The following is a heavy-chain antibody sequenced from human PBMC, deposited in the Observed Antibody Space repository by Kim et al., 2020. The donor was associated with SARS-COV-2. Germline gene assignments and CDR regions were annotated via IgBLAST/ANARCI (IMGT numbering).Heavy chain of an antibody. CDR1: GFTFTGYA. J-gene: IGHJ5*02. CDR3: MKGGWGSIMHH. D-gene: IGHD2-21*01. Sequence: GGSLRLSCTTSGFTFTGYAMRWVRQAPGKGLEWVSSIDGSDGTTYYVDSVKGRFTISRDNTKNTLYLQMSTLRADDTAVYYCMKGGWGSIMHHWGEGNLV. CDR2: IDGSDGTT. V-gene: IGHV3-23*01.